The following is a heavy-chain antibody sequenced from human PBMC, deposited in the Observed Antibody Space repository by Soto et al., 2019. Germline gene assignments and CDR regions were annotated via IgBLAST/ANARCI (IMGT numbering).Heavy chain of an antibody. Sequence: QVQLVESGGGLVKPGWSLRLSCAASGFTFSDYYMSWIRQAPGKGLEWVSDSSSSGSIIYYADSAKARFTISRDNAKNSLYLQMNSLRAEDTAVYYCASDVGYYGSDGYFDYWGQGTLVTVSS. J-gene: IGHJ4*02. D-gene: IGHD3-22*01. V-gene: IGHV3-11*01. CDR1: GFTFSDYY. CDR3: ASDVGYYGSDGYFDY. CDR2: SSSSGSII.